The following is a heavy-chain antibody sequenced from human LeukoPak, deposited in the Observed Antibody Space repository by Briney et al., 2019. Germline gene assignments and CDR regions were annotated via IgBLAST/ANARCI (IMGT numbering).Heavy chain of an antibody. J-gene: IGHJ4*02. D-gene: IGHD3-22*01. Sequence: PGGSLRLSCAASGFPFSTYAMSWVRQAPGKGPEWVASMCGSAGCTYYADSVKGRFTISRDNSKNRLYLQMNSLRAEDAAIYYCAGDRPNYYESNGHYYRRDGDYWGQGTLVTVYS. CDR1: GFPFSTYA. V-gene: IGHV3-23*01. CDR3: AGDRPNYYESNGHYYRRDGDY. CDR2: MCGSAGCT.